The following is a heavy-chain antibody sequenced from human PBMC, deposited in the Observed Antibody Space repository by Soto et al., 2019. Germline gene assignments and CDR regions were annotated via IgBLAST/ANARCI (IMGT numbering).Heavy chain of an antibody. D-gene: IGHD4-17*01. CDR3: ARADVYGDYARFAFDI. Sequence: SVKVSCKASGGTFSSYAISWVRQAPGQGLEWMGGIIPIFGTANYAQKFQGRVTITADESTSTAYMELSSLRSEGTAVYYCARADVYGDYARFAFDIWGQGTMVTVSS. V-gene: IGHV1-69*13. J-gene: IGHJ3*02. CDR1: GGTFSSYA. CDR2: IIPIFGTA.